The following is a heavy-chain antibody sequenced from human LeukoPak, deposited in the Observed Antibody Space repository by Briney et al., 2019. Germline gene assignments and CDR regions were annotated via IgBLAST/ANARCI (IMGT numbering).Heavy chain of an antibody. CDR3: ARSRSSSCWYYFDY. CDR1: GYTFTGYY. V-gene: IGHV1-2*06. CDR2: INPNSGGT. J-gene: IGHJ4*02. Sequence: GSVKVSCKASGYTFTGYYMHWVRQAPGQGLELMGRINPNSGGTNYAQKFQGRVTMTRDTSISTAYMELSRLRSDDTAVYYCARSRSSSCWYYFDYWGQGTLVTVSS. D-gene: IGHD6-13*01.